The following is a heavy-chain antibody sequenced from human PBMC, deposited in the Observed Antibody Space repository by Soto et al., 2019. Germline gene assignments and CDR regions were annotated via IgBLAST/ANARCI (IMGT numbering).Heavy chain of an antibody. V-gene: IGHV1-3*01. CDR2: INAGNGNT. CDR3: AREAAAGTVWFDP. J-gene: IGHJ5*02. Sequence: GASAKVSCKASGYTFTSYAMHWVRQAPGQRLEWMGWINAGNGNTKYSQKFQGRVTITRDTSASTAYMELSSLRSEDTAVYYCAREAAAGTVWFDPWGQGTLVTVSS. D-gene: IGHD6-13*01. CDR1: GYTFTSYA.